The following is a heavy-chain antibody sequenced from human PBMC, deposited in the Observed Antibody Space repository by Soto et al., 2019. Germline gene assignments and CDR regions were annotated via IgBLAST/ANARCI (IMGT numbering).Heavy chain of an antibody. Sequence: QVQVVQSGAEVKKPGSSVKVSCKASGGSFSTAAISWVRQAPGQGLEWMGWIMPIFRTADYGQKFQGRVTFTADESTSTVYLELSSLRSEDTAVYYCARDKDRPQLGGNYYSIMDVWGQGTTVTVSS. CDR2: IMPIFRTA. CDR1: GGSFSTAA. D-gene: IGHD3-3*02. V-gene: IGHV1-69*12. CDR3: ARDKDRPQLGGNYYSIMDV. J-gene: IGHJ6*02.